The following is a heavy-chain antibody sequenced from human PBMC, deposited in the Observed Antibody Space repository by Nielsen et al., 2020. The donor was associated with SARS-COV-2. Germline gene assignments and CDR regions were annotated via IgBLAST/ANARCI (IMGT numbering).Heavy chain of an antibody. CDR2: IYYSGST. CDR1: GGSISSGDYY. V-gene: IGHV4-30-4*01. D-gene: IGHD3-22*01. Sequence: SGTLSLTCTVSGGSISSGDYYWSWIRQPPGKGLEWIGYIYYSGSTYYNPSLKSRFTISVDTSKNQFSLNLNSVTAADTAVYYCARRSSGGYSRRFFDFWGQVNLVTVSS. J-gene: IGHJ4*02. CDR3: ARRSSGGYSRRFFDF.